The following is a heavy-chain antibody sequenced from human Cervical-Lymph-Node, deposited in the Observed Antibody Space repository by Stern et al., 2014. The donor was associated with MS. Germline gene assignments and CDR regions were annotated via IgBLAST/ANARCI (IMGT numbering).Heavy chain of an antibody. V-gene: IGHV1-46*03. D-gene: IGHD3-22*01. CDR1: GYTFTTYY. Sequence: VHLVESGAEVRKPGASVKVSCKASGYTFTTYYMHWVRQAPGQGLEWMGVINPSGGNTNYAQKFQGRVTMTRDTSTSTVYMELSSLRSEATAMYYCARATFDDSSAYFQYYFDHWGQGTLVTVSS. CDR3: ARATFDDSSAYFQYYFDH. J-gene: IGHJ4*02. CDR2: INPSGGNT.